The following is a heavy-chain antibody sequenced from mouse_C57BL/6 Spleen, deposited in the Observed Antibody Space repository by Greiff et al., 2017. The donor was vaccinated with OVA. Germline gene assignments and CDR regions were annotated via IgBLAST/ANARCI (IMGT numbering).Heavy chain of an antibody. Sequence: EVHLVESGGDLVKPGGSLKLSCAASGFTFSSYGMSWVRQTPDKRLEWVAPISSGGSYTYYPASVKGRFTISRDNAKNTLYLQMSSLTSEDTAMYYCAREGAYYSNYEFAYWGQGTLVTVSA. J-gene: IGHJ3*01. CDR2: ISSGGSYT. V-gene: IGHV5-6*01. CDR1: GFTFSSYG. D-gene: IGHD2-5*01. CDR3: AREGAYYSNYEFAY.